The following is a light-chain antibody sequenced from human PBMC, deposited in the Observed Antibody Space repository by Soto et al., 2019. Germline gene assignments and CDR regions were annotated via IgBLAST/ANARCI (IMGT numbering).Light chain of an antibody. Sequence: QSVLTQPPSVSGTPGQRVTISWSGSRSNIGSNAVNWYQQFPGAAPKLLIYTDSQRPSGVPDRISGAKSATSASLAISGLQAEDEADYYCHSYDTILSGSVFGGGTKLTVL. V-gene: IGLV1-44*01. CDR2: TDS. CDR1: RSNIGSNA. CDR3: HSYDTILSGSV. J-gene: IGLJ2*01.